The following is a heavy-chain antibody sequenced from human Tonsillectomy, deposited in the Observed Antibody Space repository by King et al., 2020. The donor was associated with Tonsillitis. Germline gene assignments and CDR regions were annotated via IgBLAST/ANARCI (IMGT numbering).Heavy chain of an antibody. CDR2: IYYSGST. CDR3: ARDRANLGGYYYGMDV. CDR1: GDSISSSYYY. J-gene: IGHJ6*02. D-gene: IGHD4/OR15-4a*01. Sequence: QLQESGPGLVKPSETLSLTCTVSGDSISSSYYYWGWIRQPPGKGLEWIGNIYYSGSTNYNPSLKSRVTISIDTSKSQFSLKLSSVTAADTAVYYCARDRANLGGYYYGMDVWGLGTTVTVSS. V-gene: IGHV4-39*07.